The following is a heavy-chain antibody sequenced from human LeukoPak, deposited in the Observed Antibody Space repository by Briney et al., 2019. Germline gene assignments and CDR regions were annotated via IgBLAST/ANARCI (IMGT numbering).Heavy chain of an antibody. CDR2: ISGSGGST. J-gene: IGHJ4*02. Sequence: PGGSLRLSCAASGFTFSNYAMTWVRPAPGKGLEWVSGISGSGGSTYYADSVRGRFTISRDNSKNTFDVQMNSLRAEDTAIYYCARTGVGGGYRFDYWGQGTLVTVSS. D-gene: IGHD1-26*01. V-gene: IGHV3-23*01. CDR3: ARTGVGGGYRFDY. CDR1: GFTFSNYA.